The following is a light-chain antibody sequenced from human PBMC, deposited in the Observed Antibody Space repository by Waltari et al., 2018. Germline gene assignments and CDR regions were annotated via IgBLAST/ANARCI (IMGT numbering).Light chain of an antibody. CDR1: SGTVSSNYY. J-gene: IGLJ3*02. Sequence: QTVVTQEASFSVSPGGTVTLTCGLISGTVSSNYYPSWFQQTPGQPPRTLIYNTNARSSGVPDRFSGSILGNKAALTITGAQAEDESDYYCVLYLVTGLWVFGGGTRLTVL. V-gene: IGLV8-61*01. CDR2: NTN. CDR3: VLYLVTGLWV.